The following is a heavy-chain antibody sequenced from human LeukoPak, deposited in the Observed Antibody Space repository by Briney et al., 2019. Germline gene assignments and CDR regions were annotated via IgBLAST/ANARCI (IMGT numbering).Heavy chain of an antibody. Sequence: PSETLSLTCTVSGGSISSGGYYWSWIRQHPGKGLEWIGYIYYSGSTYYNPSLKSRVTISVDTSKNQFSLKLSSVTAADTAVYYCARHFRIAAAVTYYFDYWGQGTLVTVSS. V-gene: IGHV4-31*03. J-gene: IGHJ4*02. CDR1: GGSISSGGYY. CDR3: ARHFRIAAAVTYYFDY. CDR2: IYYSGST. D-gene: IGHD6-13*01.